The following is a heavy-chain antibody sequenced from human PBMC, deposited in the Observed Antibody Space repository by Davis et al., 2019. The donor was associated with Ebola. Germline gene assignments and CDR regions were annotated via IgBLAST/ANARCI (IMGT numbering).Heavy chain of an antibody. CDR2: INHSGST. J-gene: IGHJ5*02. Sequence: SETLSLTCAVSGGSISSSNWWSWVRQPPGKGLEWTGEINHSGSTNYNPSLKSRVTISVDTSKNQFSLKLSSVTAADTAVYYCARGRAYNWFDPWGQGTLVTVSS. CDR1: GGSISSSNW. CDR3: ARGRAYNWFDP. V-gene: IGHV4-4*02.